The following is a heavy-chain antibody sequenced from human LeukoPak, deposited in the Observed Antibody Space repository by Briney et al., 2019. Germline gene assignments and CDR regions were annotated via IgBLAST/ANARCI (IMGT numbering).Heavy chain of an antibody. Sequence: PGGSLRLSCAASGFTFSSYEMNWLRQAPGKGLEWVSYISSSGSTIYCADAVKGRFTISRDNDKNSLYLQMNSLRAEDTAVYYCEELGITMIGGVWGKGTTVTISS. J-gene: IGHJ6*04. CDR3: EELGITMIGGV. CDR1: GFTFSSYE. V-gene: IGHV3-48*03. D-gene: IGHD3-10*02. CDR2: ISSSGSTI.